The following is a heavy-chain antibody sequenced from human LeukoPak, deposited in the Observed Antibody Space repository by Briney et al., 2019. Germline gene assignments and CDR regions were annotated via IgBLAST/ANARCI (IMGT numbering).Heavy chain of an antibody. J-gene: IGHJ4*02. D-gene: IGHD2-2*01. Sequence: GGSLRLSCSAFGFTFSTYAMNWVRQPPGKGLEYVSTISNNGGRTTNADSVKDRFTISRDNSKNTLYLQMSSLRAEDTAVYYCVKPYCSTTICYSNYYFDYWGQGTLVTVSS. CDR1: GFTFSTYA. V-gene: IGHV3-64D*06. CDR3: VKPYCSTTICYSNYYFDY. CDR2: ISNNGGRT.